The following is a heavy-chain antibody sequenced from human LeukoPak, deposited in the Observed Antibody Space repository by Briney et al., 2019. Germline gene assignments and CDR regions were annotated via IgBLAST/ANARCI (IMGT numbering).Heavy chain of an antibody. CDR3: ARDALGYYDSSANRFDP. D-gene: IGHD3-22*01. CDR2: INPSGGST. CDR1: GYTFTSYY. Sequence: ASVKVSCKASGYTFTSYYMHWVRQAPGQGLEWMGIINPSGGSTSYAQKFQGRVTMTRDTSTSTVYMELSSLRSEDTAVYYCARDALGYYDSSANRFDPWGQGTLVTVSS. J-gene: IGHJ5*02. V-gene: IGHV1-46*01.